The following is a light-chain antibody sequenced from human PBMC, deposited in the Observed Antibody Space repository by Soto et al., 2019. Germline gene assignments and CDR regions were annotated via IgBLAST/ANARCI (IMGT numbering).Light chain of an antibody. J-gene: IGKJ1*01. Sequence: EIVLTQSPGTLSLSPGERATLSCRARQSVSSNYLAWYQRKPGQAPRLLIYCASSRATDIPYRFSGSGSGTDFTLTITRLEPEDFAVYYCQQYGSSPPTFGQGTKVEIK. CDR2: CAS. CDR1: QSVSSNY. V-gene: IGKV3-20*01. CDR3: QQYGSSPPT.